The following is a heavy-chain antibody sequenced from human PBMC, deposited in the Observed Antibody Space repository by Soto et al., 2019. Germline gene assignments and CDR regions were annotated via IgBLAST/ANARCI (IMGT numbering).Heavy chain of an antibody. D-gene: IGHD5-18*01. V-gene: IGHV4-30-2*01. J-gene: IGHJ4*02. Sequence: QLQLQESGSGLVKPSQTLSLTCAVTGDSFSSGGYSWSWIRQPPGKGLEWIGYIYHSGSTYYNPSLKSRVPXSXDXXKNQFSLKLTSVTAADTAVYFCARTVDTSTQYFDYWGQGTLVTVSS. CDR1: GDSFSSGGYS. CDR2: IYHSGST. CDR3: ARTVDTSTQYFDY.